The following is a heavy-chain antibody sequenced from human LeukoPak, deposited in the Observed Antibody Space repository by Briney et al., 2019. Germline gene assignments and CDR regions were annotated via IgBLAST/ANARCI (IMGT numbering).Heavy chain of an antibody. CDR1: GGSISSYY. CDR2: IYHSGST. J-gene: IGHJ5*02. D-gene: IGHD2-21*02. CDR3: ARHKRGLLFDH. Sequence: SETLSLTCTVSGGSISSYYWSWIRQPPGKGLEWIGYIYHSGSTNYNPSLKSRVTISVDTSKNQFSLKLSSVTAADTAVYYCARHKRGLLFDHWGQGTLVTVSS. V-gene: IGHV4-59*08.